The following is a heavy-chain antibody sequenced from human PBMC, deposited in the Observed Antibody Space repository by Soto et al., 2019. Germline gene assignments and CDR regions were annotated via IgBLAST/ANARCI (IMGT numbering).Heavy chain of an antibody. CDR2: IDWDDDK. CDR1: GFSLSTSGMR. D-gene: IGHD5-12*01. Sequence: SGPTLVNPTQTLTLTCTFSGFSLSTSGMRVSWIRQPPGKALEWLARIDWDDDKLYSTSLKTRLTISKDTSKNQVVLTMTNMDPVDTATYFCAHSDGGYEIIYFDFWGQGIPVTVSS. V-gene: IGHV2-70*04. CDR3: AHSDGGYEIIYFDF. J-gene: IGHJ4*02.